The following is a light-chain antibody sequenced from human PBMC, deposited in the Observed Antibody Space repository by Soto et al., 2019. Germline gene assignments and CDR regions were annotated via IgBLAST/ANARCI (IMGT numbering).Light chain of an antibody. Sequence: EIVMTQSPATLSVSPGERSTLSCRSSQSFSSNLAWYQQKPGQAPRLLIYGASTRATGIPARFSGSGSGTEFTLTISSLQSEDFALYICQQYNNWPPYTFGQGTKVDIK. CDR2: GAS. CDR3: QQYNNWPPYT. CDR1: QSFSSN. V-gene: IGKV3D-15*01. J-gene: IGKJ2*01.